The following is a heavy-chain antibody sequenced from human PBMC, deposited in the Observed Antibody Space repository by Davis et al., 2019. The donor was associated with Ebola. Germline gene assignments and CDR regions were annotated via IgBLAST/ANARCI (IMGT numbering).Heavy chain of an antibody. Sequence: AASVKVSCKASGYTFTKYDIAWVRQASGQGLEWMGWMNPYSGNTGYAQNFQGRVTMTRNTSITTAYMELSSLTSEDTAVYYCARGKKVARMGSWFDSWGQGTLVTVSS. CDR2: MNPYSGNT. V-gene: IGHV1-8*01. J-gene: IGHJ5*01. CDR3: ARGKKVARMGSWFDS. CDR1: GYTFTKYD. D-gene: IGHD5-12*01.